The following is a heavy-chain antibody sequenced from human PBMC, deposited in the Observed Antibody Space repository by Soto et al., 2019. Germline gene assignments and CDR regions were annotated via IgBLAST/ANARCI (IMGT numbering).Heavy chain of an antibody. CDR3: ARGYDFWSGYSTYYYYGMDV. J-gene: IGHJ6*02. Sequence: SVKVSCKASGGTFSSDAISWVRQAPGQGLEWMGGTIPIFGTANYAQKFQGRVTITADESTSTAYMELSSLRSEDTAVYYCARGYDFWSGYSTYYYYGMDVWGQGTTVTVSS. CDR1: GGTFSSDA. CDR2: TIPIFGTA. D-gene: IGHD3-3*01. V-gene: IGHV1-69*13.